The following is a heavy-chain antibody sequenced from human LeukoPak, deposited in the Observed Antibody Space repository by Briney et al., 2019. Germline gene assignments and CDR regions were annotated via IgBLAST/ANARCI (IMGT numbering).Heavy chain of an antibody. D-gene: IGHD6-19*01. CDR2: IYTSGST. J-gene: IGHJ5*02. CDR1: GGSISSYY. Sequence: SETLSLTCTVSGGSISSYYWSWIRQPPGKGLEWNGYIYTSGSTNYNPSLKSRVTISVDTSKNQFSLKLSSVTAADTAVYYCARQLSAGTGGGWFDPWGQGTLVTVSS. V-gene: IGHV4-4*09. CDR3: ARQLSAGTGGGWFDP.